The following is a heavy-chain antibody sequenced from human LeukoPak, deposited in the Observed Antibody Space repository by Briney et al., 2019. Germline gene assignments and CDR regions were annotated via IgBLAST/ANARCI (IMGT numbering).Heavy chain of an antibody. D-gene: IGHD5-24*01. CDR1: GFTVSSNY. Sequence: PGGSLRLSCAASGFTVSSNYMSWVRQAQGKGLGWVSIIYSGGSTYYADSVKGRFTVSRGNSKNTLYLQVNSLRAEDTAVYYCARGRTEMATRFFDYWGQGTLVTVSS. CDR3: ARGRTEMATRFFDY. CDR2: IYSGGST. V-gene: IGHV3-53*01. J-gene: IGHJ4*02.